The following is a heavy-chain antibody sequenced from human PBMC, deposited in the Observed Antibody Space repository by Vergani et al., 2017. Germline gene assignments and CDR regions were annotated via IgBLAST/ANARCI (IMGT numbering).Heavy chain of an antibody. CDR2: IYPGNSDT. J-gene: IGHJ6*03. V-gene: IGHV5-51*01. CDR1: GYSFTSYW. Sequence: EVQLVQSGAEVKKPGESLTISCKGSGYSFTSYWIGWVRQMPGKGLEWMGIIYPGNSDTRYSPSFQGQVTISADKSISTAYLQWSSLKASDTAMYYCARQSYYDSSSYLDPYYYYYYMDVWGKGTSVTVSS. CDR3: ARQSYYDSSSYLDPYYYYYYMDV. D-gene: IGHD3-22*01.